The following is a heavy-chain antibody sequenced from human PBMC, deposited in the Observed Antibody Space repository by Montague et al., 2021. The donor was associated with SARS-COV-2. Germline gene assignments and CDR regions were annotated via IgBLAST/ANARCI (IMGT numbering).Heavy chain of an antibody. CDR2: IVVASGYT. J-gene: IGHJ4*02. CDR1: GFTFSSSA. CDR3: AAGGATPTSFEY. V-gene: IGHV1-58*01. D-gene: IGHD2-15*01. Sequence: SVKVSCKASGFTFSSSAFQWVRQARGQRLEWIGWIVVASGYTNYAQQFQERVTITRDMSTSTAYMELSSLRSEDTAVYYCAAGGATPTSFEYWGQGTLVTVSS.